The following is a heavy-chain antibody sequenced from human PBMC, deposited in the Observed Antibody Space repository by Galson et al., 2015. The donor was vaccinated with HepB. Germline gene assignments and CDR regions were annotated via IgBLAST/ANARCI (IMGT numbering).Heavy chain of an antibody. CDR1: GFTVSTNY. CDR3: TRDVYGRGDWYLES. CDR2: IFGGGDT. J-gene: IGHJ4*02. V-gene: IGHV3-53*01. D-gene: IGHD3/OR15-3a*01. Sequence: SLRLSCAASGFTVSTNYMSWVRQAPGKGLEWVSVIFGGGDTHYADAVKGRFTISRDNSKNTLSLQMNSLRGEDTAVYYCTRDVYGRGDWYLESWGQGTLVTVSS.